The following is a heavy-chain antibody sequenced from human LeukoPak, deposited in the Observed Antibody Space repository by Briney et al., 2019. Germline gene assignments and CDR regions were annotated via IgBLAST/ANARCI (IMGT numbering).Heavy chain of an antibody. CDR1: GYTFSSYG. CDR2: ITAYNGNR. CDR3: ARDNDKVVDH. D-gene: IGHD1-1*01. Sequence: ASVKVSCKTSGYTFSSYGISWVRQAPGQGLEWMGWITAYNGNRLYAQRFQGRITLTTDTSTSTSYMELRSLEYDDTAIYYCARDNDKVVDHWGQGTLVTVSS. V-gene: IGHV1-18*01. J-gene: IGHJ4*01.